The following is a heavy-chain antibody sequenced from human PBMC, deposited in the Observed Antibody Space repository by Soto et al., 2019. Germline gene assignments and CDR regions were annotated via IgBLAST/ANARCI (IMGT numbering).Heavy chain of an antibody. Sequence: GASVKVSCKASGYTFTSYGISWVRQAPGQGLEWMGWISAYNGNTNYAQKLQGRVTMTTDTSTSTAYMELRSLRSDDTAVYYFARDPGYYDILTGYYPFDYWGQGTLVTVSS. CDR1: GYTFTSYG. CDR3: ARDPGYYDILTGYYPFDY. V-gene: IGHV1-18*01. D-gene: IGHD3-9*01. J-gene: IGHJ4*02. CDR2: ISAYNGNT.